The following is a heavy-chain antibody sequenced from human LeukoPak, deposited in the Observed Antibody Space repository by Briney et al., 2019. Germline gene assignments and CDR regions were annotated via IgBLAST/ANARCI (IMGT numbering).Heavy chain of an antibody. CDR3: ARQVQYRSGYFPPDP. Sequence: GGSLRLSCVASGFPFSSYGMHWVRQAPGKGLEWVANMKGDGSEKHYVDSMKGRFTISRDNAKNSLYLQMNSLTAEDTAVYYCARQVQYRSGYFPPDPWGQGTLVTVSS. V-gene: IGHV3-7*01. D-gene: IGHD6-19*01. CDR2: MKGDGSEK. CDR1: GFPFSSYG. J-gene: IGHJ5*02.